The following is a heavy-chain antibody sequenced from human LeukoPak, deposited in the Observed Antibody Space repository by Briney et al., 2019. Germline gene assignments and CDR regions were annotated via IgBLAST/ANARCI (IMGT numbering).Heavy chain of an antibody. D-gene: IGHD3-22*01. J-gene: IGHJ4*02. Sequence: PSETLSLXCTVSGGSISSSSYYWGWIRQPPVKGLEWIGSIYYSGSTYYNPSLKSRVTISVDTSKNQFSLKLSSVTAADTAVYYCARLIGNYYDSSGYSYGAWGQGTLVTVSS. V-gene: IGHV4-39*01. CDR1: GGSISSSSYY. CDR3: ARLIGNYYDSSGYSYGA. CDR2: IYYSGST.